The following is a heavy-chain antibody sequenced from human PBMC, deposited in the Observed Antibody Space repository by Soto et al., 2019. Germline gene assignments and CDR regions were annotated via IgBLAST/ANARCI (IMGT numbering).Heavy chain of an antibody. CDR3: ARSQGSSTSLEIYYYYYYGMDV. J-gene: IGHJ6*02. D-gene: IGHD2-2*01. CDR2: IIPIPGTA. CDR1: GGTFSSYA. Sequence: QVQLVQSGAEVKKPGSSVKVSCKASGGTFSSYAISWVRQAPGQGLEWMGGIIPIPGTANYAQKFQRRVTITADESTSTAYMELSSLRSEDTAVYYCARSQGSSTSLEIYYYYYYGMDVWGQGTTVTVSS. V-gene: IGHV1-69*01.